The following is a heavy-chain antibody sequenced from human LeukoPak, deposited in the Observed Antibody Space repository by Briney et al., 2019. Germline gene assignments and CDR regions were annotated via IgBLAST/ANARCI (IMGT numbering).Heavy chain of an antibody. J-gene: IGHJ4*02. CDR3: ARNRVDSSGYYYVGFDY. CDR1: GGSISSSSYY. D-gene: IGHD3-22*01. Sequence: SETLSLTCTVSGGSISSSSYYWGWIRQPPGKGLEWIGSIYYSGSTYYNPSLKSRVTISVDTSKNQFSLKLNSVTAADTAVYYCARNRVDSSGYYYVGFDYWGQGTLVTVSS. V-gene: IGHV4-39*07. CDR2: IYYSGST.